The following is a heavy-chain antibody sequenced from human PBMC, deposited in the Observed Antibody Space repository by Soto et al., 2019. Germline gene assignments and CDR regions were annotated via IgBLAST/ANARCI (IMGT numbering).Heavy chain of an antibody. D-gene: IGHD3-16*01. V-gene: IGHV3-30*18. CDR2: ISNDGTGK. J-gene: IGHJ4*02. CDR3: AKEIGDSNDYPLDY. CDR1: GLTFSSLG. Sequence: QVQLVESGGGVVQPGRSLRLSCAASGLTFSSLGMHWVRQAPGKGLEWVAIISNDGTGKYYADSVKGRFTISRDNSRNTLDLQLNSLRTEDTAVYYCAKEIGDSNDYPLDYWGQGTLVTVSS.